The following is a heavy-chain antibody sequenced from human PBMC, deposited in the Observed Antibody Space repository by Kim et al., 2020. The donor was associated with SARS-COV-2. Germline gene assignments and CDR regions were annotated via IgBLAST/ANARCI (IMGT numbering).Heavy chain of an antibody. V-gene: IGHV1-69*04. CDR1: GGSISSYA. J-gene: IGHJ6*03. CDR3: ARCHTITTHPTYYYMDV. Sequence: SVKVSCKASGGSISSYAISWVRQAPGQGLEWMGKIIPMLGIADYAQKFQGRVTITADKSTSTAYMELTSLRSEDTAVYYCARCHTITTHPTYYYMDVWGKGTTVTVSS. D-gene: IGHD5-12*01. CDR2: IIPMLGIA.